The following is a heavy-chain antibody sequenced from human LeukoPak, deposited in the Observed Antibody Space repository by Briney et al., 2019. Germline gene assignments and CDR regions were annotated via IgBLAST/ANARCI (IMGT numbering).Heavy chain of an antibody. V-gene: IGHV3-74*01. Sequence: GGSLRLSCAASGFTFSSYWMHWVRQAPGKGLVWVSRINSDGSSTSYADSVKGRFTISRDNAESSLYLQMNSLRAEDTAVYYCARGRSSSRDFDSWGQGTLVAVSS. CDR2: INSDGSST. CDR1: GFTFSSYW. D-gene: IGHD6-6*01. CDR3: ARGRSSSRDFDS. J-gene: IGHJ4*02.